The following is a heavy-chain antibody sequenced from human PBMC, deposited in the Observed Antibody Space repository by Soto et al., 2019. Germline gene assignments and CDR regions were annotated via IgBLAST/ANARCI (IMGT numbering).Heavy chain of an antibody. J-gene: IGHJ6*02. CDR3: ARGGDYVKGSGSSYYYYYYGMDV. CDR1: GFTFSSYG. V-gene: IGHV3-33*01. CDR2: IWYDGSNK. D-gene: IGHD4-17*01. Sequence: GGSLRLSWGESGFTFSSYGRHWVRQAPGKGLEWVAVIWYDGSNKYYADSVKGRFTISRDNSKNTLYLQMNSLRAEDTAVYYCARGGDYVKGSGSSYYYYYYGMDVWGQGTTVTVSS.